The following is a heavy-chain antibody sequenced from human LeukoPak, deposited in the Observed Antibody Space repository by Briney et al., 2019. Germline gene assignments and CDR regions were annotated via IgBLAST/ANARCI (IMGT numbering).Heavy chain of an antibody. CDR2: ISSSGSTI. J-gene: IGHJ4*02. Sequence: GGSLRLSCAASGFTFSSYEMNWVRQAPGEGLEWVSYISSSGSTIYYADSVKGRFTISRDNAKNSLYLQMNSLRAEDTAVDYCARFAVPAAIGGDYWGQGTLVTVSS. V-gene: IGHV3-48*03. CDR1: GFTFSSYE. CDR3: ARFAVPAAIGGDY. D-gene: IGHD2-2*02.